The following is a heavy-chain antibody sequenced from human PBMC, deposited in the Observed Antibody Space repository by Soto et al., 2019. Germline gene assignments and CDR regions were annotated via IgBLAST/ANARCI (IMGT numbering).Heavy chain of an antibody. Sequence: PSQTLSLTCVISGDSVSSNSAGWNWIRQSPSRGLEWLGRTYYKSKWNNDYALSVKSRITINPDTSKNQFSLQLNFMTPEDTAVYYCARSWNDFLAYWGQGTKVTVSS. D-gene: IGHD1-1*01. V-gene: IGHV6-1*01. CDR3: ARSWNDFLAY. CDR2: TYYKSKWNN. J-gene: IGHJ4*02. CDR1: GDSVSSNSAG.